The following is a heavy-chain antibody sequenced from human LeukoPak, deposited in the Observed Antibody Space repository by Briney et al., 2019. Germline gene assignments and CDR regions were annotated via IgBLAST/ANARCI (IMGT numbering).Heavy chain of an antibody. V-gene: IGHV4-4*07. J-gene: IGHJ4*02. Sequence: SETLSLTCTVSGGSISSYYWSWIRQPAEKGLEWIGRIYTSGSTNYNPSLKSRVTMSVDTSKNQFSLKLSSVTAADTAVYYCARKPIVNSAWYYFDYWGQGTLVTVSS. CDR3: ARKPIVNSAWYYFDY. D-gene: IGHD3-22*01. CDR1: GGSISSYY. CDR2: IYTSGST.